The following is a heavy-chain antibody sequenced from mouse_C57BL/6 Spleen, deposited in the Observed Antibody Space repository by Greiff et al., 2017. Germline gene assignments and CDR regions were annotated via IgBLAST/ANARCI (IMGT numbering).Heavy chain of an antibody. CDR2: IDPSDSYT. V-gene: IGHV1-69*01. J-gene: IGHJ3*01. CDR1: GYTFTSYW. CDR3: ARLDDS. D-gene: IGHD2-3*01. Sequence: QVQLQQPGAELVMPGASVKLSCKASGYTFTSYWMHWVKQRPGQGLEWIGEIDPSDSYTNYNQKFKGKSTLTVDKSSSTAYMQLSSLTSEDSAVYYCARLDDSWGQGTLVTVSA.